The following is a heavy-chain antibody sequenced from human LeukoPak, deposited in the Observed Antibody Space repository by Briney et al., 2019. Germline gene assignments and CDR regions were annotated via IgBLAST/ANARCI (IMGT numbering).Heavy chain of an antibody. V-gene: IGHV3-30*18. J-gene: IGHJ4*02. D-gene: IGHD3-10*01. CDR3: VKGRSGSYYTDPYFDY. CDR1: GFTFSSYG. Sequence: PGGSLRLSCAASGFTFSSYGMHWVRQAPGKGLEWVAVISYDGSNKYYADFVKGRFTISRDNSKNTLYLQMNSLRAEDTAVYYCVKGRSGSYYTDPYFDYWGQGTLVTVSS. CDR2: ISYDGSNK.